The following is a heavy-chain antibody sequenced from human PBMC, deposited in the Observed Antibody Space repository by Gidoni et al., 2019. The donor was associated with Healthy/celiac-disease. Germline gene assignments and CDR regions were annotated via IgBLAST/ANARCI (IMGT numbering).Heavy chain of an antibody. J-gene: IGHJ4*02. V-gene: IGHV3-33*01. Sequence: QVQLVESGGGVVQPGRSLRLSCAASGFTFSSYGMHWVRQAPGKGLEWVAVIWYDGSNKYYADSVKGRFTISRDNSKNTLYLQMNSLRAEDTAVYYCARGDSGSYFDYWGQGTLVTVSS. CDR2: IWYDGSNK. CDR1: GFTFSSYG. CDR3: ARGDSGSYFDY. D-gene: IGHD1-26*01.